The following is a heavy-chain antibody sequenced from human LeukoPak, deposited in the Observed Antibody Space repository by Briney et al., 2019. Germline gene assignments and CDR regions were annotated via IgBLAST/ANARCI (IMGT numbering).Heavy chain of an antibody. D-gene: IGHD3-3*01. Sequence: SETLSLTCTVSGGSISSYYWSWIRQPPGKGLEWIGYIYHSGSTYYNPSLKSRVTISVDTSKNQFSLKLSSVTAADTAVYYCARPNTWYYDFWSGYSGNNWFDPWGQGTLVAVSS. CDR3: ARPNTWYYDFWSGYSGNNWFDP. J-gene: IGHJ5*02. V-gene: IGHV4-59*04. CDR1: GGSISSYY. CDR2: IYHSGST.